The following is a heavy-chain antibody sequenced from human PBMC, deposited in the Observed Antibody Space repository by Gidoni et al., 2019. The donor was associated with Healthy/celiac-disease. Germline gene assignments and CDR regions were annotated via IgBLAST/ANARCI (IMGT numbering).Heavy chain of an antibody. CDR3: AKHYGDYEDR. D-gene: IGHD4-17*01. V-gene: IGHV3-23*01. J-gene: IGHJ4*02. Sequence: TISRDNSKNTLYLQMNSLRAEDTAVYYCAKHYGDYEDRWGQGTLVTVSS.